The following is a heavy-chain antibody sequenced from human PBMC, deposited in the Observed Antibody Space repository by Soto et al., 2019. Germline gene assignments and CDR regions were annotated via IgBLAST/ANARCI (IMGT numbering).Heavy chain of an antibody. D-gene: IGHD3-3*01. Sequence: WETLSLTCAVYGGSFSGYYWSWIRQPPGKGLEWIGEINHSGSTNYNPSLKSRVTISVDTSKNQFSLKLSSVTAADTAVYYCARSLRFLEWSHNYYYYGMDVWGQGTTVTVSS. J-gene: IGHJ6*02. CDR2: INHSGST. CDR3: ARSLRFLEWSHNYYYYGMDV. V-gene: IGHV4-34*01. CDR1: GGSFSGYY.